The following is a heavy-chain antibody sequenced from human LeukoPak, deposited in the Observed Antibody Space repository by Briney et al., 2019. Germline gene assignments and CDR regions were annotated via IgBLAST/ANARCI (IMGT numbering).Heavy chain of an antibody. Sequence: GESLKISCQGSGYTFPNYWIAWVRQMPGKGLEWMGIIYPGDSDTRYYPSFQGQVSISADKSISTAYLQWSSLKASDTAMYYCARRDYGGKHFDYWGQGTLVTVSS. CDR3: ARRDYGGKHFDY. CDR2: IYPGDSDT. J-gene: IGHJ4*02. V-gene: IGHV5-51*01. CDR1: GYTFPNYW. D-gene: IGHD4-23*01.